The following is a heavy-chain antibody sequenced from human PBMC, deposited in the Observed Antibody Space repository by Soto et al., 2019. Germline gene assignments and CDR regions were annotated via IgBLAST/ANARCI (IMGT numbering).Heavy chain of an antibody. J-gene: IGHJ5*02. CDR2: INHSGST. Sequence: NPSETLSLTCAVYCGSFSGYYWSWIRQPPGKGLEWIGEINHSGSTNYNPSLKSRVTISVDTSKNQFSLKLSSVTAADTAVYYCARGRGYSSGWYWFDPWGQGTLVTVSS. D-gene: IGHD6-19*01. CDR3: ARGRGYSSGWYWFDP. V-gene: IGHV4-34*01. CDR1: CGSFSGYY.